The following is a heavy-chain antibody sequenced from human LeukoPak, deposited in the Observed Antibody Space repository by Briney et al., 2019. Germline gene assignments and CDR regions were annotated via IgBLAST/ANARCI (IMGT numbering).Heavy chain of an antibody. D-gene: IGHD3-10*01. Sequence: GGSLRPSCAASGFTFSSYVMSWVRQAPGKGLEWVSGISGSGGSTYYADSVKGRFTISRDNSKNTLYLQMNSLRAEDTAVYYCAKDNQLLWFGESLDYWGQGTLVTVSS. CDR1: GFTFSSYV. J-gene: IGHJ4*02. CDR3: AKDNQLLWFGESLDY. CDR2: ISGSGGST. V-gene: IGHV3-23*01.